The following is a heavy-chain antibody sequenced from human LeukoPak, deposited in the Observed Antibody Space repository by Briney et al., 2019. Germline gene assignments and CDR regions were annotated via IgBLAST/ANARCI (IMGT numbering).Heavy chain of an antibody. Sequence: SETLSLTCTVSGGSISTDNCYWGWIRQPPGKGLEWIGEINHSGSTNYNPSLKSRVTISVDTSKNQFSLKLSSVTAADTAVYYCARRRAFDIWGQGTMVTVSS. J-gene: IGHJ3*02. CDR1: GGSISTDNCY. V-gene: IGHV4-39*07. CDR3: ARRRAFDI. CDR2: INHSGST.